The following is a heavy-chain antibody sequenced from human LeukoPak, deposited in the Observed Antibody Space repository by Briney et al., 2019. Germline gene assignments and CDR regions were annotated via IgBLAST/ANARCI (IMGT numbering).Heavy chain of an antibody. D-gene: IGHD6-19*01. V-gene: IGHV1-2*02. CDR3: AWKIYSSGWFSLGDDAFDI. CDR1: GYTFTGYY. J-gene: IGHJ3*02. Sequence: ASVKVSCKASGYTFTGYYMHWVRQAPGQGLEWMGWINPNSGGTNYAQKFQGRVTMTRDTSISTAYMELSRLRSDDTAVYYCAWKIYSSGWFSLGDDAFDIWGQGTMVTVSS. CDR2: INPNSGGT.